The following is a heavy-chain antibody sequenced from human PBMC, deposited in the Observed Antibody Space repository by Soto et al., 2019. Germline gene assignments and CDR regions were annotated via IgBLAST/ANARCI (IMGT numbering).Heavy chain of an antibody. D-gene: IGHD3-9*01. V-gene: IGHV2-5*02. J-gene: IGHJ4*02. CDR3: AQRPSFYSVFFTGFPKPRNYFDY. Sequence: SGPTLVNPTQTLTLTCTLSGFSLSTSGEGVGWIRQPPGKALEWLALIYWDDDKRYRPSLKSRLTITKDTSKNQVVLTMTNMDLGDTATYYCAQRPSFYSVFFTGFPKPRNYFDYWAQGTLVTVSS. CDR2: IYWDDDK. CDR1: GFSLSTSGEG.